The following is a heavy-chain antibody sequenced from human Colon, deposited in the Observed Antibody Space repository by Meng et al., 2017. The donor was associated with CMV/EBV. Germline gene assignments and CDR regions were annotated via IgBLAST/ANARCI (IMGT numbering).Heavy chain of an antibody. CDR3: AKCYLVVVPAAMGDY. D-gene: IGHD2-2*01. Sequence: ETLSLTCAVYGGSFSGYYWSWVRQAPGKGLEWVSAISGSGGSTYYADSVKGRFTISRDNSKNTLYLQMNSLRAEDTAVYYCAKCYLVVVPAAMGDYWGQGTLVTVSS. CDR1: GGSFSGYY. CDR2: ISGSGGST. J-gene: IGHJ4*02. V-gene: IGHV3-23*01.